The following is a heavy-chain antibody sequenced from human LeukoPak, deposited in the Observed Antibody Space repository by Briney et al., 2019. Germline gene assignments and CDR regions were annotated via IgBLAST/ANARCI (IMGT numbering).Heavy chain of an antibody. CDR1: GGSISSSSYY. D-gene: IGHD6-13*01. Sequence: PSETLSLTCTVSGGSISSSSYYWGWIRQPPGKGLEWIGSIYYSGSTYYNPSLKSRVTISVDTSRNRFSLKLSSVTAADTAVYYCARGRYSSRPFDYWGQGTLVTVSS. CDR2: IYYSGST. CDR3: ARGRYSSRPFDY. J-gene: IGHJ4*02. V-gene: IGHV4-39*07.